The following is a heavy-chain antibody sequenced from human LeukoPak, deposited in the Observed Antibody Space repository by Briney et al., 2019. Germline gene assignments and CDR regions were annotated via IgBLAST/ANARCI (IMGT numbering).Heavy chain of an antibody. CDR1: GRSNSSYY. V-gene: IGHV4-59*07. CDR3: ARVGYTTYYYYGMDV. CDR2: IYYSGST. D-gene: IGHD5-24*01. J-gene: IGHJ6*02. Sequence: SDTLSLTFTVSGRSNSSYYWSLIRQPPRKGLEWIGYIYYSGSTNYNPSLKNRVTISVDTSKNQFSLKLSSVTAADTAVYYCARVGYTTYYYYGMDVWGQGTTVTVSS.